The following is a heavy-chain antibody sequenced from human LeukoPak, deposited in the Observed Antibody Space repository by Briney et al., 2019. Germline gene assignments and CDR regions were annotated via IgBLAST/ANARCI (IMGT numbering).Heavy chain of an antibody. CDR2: ISAYNGNT. D-gene: IGHD6-19*01. CDR1: GYTFTSYG. V-gene: IGHV1-18*04. Sequence: GASVKVSCKASGYTFTSYGISWVRQAPGQGLEWMGWISAYNGNTNYAQKPQGRVTMTTDTSTSTAYMELRSLRSDDTAVYYCARSPKRYSSGWYSDYWGQGTLVTVSS. CDR3: ARSPKRYSSGWYSDY. J-gene: IGHJ4*02.